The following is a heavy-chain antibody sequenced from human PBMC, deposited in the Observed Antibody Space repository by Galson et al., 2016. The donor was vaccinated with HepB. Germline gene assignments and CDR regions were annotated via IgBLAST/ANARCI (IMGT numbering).Heavy chain of an antibody. Sequence: SLRLSCAASGFTFRSYGMHWVRQAPGKGLEWVAVISQDGINKYYADSVKGRFTISRDNSKNTLYLQMNSLRAEDTAVYYCVKEAVGTGTPGSRWYFDLWGRGTLVTVSS. V-gene: IGHV3-30*18. CDR1: GFTFRSYG. D-gene: IGHD1-1*01. CDR3: VKEAVGTGTPGSRWYFDL. CDR2: ISQDGINK. J-gene: IGHJ2*01.